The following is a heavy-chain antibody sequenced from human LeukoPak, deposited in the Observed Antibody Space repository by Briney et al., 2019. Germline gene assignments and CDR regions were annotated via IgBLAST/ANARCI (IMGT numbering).Heavy chain of an antibody. CDR3: ARGLHSYSSSSAYYYYYMDV. CDR1: GYTFTSYG. J-gene: IGHJ6*03. V-gene: IGHV1-18*01. Sequence: ASVKVSCKASGYTFTSYGISWVRQAPGQGLEWMGWISAYNGNTNYAQKHQGRVTMTTDTSTSTAYMELRSLRSDDTAVYYCARGLHSYSSSSAYYYYYMDVWGKGTTVTVSS. D-gene: IGHD6-6*01. CDR2: ISAYNGNT.